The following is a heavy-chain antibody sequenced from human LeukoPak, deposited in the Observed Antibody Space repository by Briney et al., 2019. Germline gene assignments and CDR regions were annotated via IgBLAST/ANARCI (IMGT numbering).Heavy chain of an antibody. D-gene: IGHD6-19*01. CDR2: IYYSGST. V-gene: IGHV4-30-4*01. CDR3: ARGGSGWFLDY. J-gene: IGHJ4*02. Sequence: SQTLSLTCTVSGGSISSGDYYWSWIRQPPGKGLEWIGYIYYSGSTYYNPSLKSRVTISVDTSKDQFSLKLSSVTAADTAVYYCARGGSGWFLDYWGQGTLVTVSS. CDR1: GGSISSGDYY.